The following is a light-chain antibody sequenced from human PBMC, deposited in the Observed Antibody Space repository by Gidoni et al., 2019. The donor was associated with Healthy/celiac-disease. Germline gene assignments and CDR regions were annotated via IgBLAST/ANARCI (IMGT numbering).Light chain of an antibody. CDR2: GAS. CDR3: QQYGSSPRT. J-gene: IGKJ4*01. V-gene: IGKV3-20*01. Sequence: ILLTPTPGTLSLSPGERATLSCRASQSVSSSYLAWYQQKPGQAPRLLIYGASSRATGIPDRFSGSGSGTDFTLTISRLEPEDFAVYYCQQYGSSPRTFGGGTKVEIK. CDR1: QSVSSSY.